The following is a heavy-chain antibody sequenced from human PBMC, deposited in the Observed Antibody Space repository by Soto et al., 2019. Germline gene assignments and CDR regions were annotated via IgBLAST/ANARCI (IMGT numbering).Heavy chain of an antibody. CDR1: GYPFTSYD. J-gene: IGHJ4*02. V-gene: IGHV1-18*04. CDR3: ATDPVAGHFDN. Sequence: QVQLVQSGGEVRKAGASVRVSCKTSGYPFTSYDISWVRQAPGQGLEWMGWINPYNGDTNYTQTFQGRVTMTKDTSPPTVYMEPRSLKFDDTAVYFCATDPVAGHFDNWGQGTRVTVSS. CDR2: INPYNGDT. D-gene: IGHD6-19*01.